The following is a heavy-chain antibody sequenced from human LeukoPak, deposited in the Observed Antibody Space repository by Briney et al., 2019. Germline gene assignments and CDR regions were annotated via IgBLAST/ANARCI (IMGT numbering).Heavy chain of an antibody. CDR3: ATSHGRSSGWSFDY. J-gene: IGHJ4*02. D-gene: IGHD6-19*01. Sequence: GASVKVSCKVSGYTLTELSMHWVRQAPGKGLEWMGGFDPEDGETIYAQKFQGRVTMTEDTSTDTAYMELSSLRSEDTAVYYCATSHGRSSGWSFDYWGQGTLVTVSS. CDR2: FDPEDGET. V-gene: IGHV1-24*01. CDR1: GYTLTELS.